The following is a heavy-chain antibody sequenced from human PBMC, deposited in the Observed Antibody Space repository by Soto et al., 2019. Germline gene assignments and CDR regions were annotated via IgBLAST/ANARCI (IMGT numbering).Heavy chain of an antibody. CDR3: ARDRSYDILTGYYAVVSDFDY. D-gene: IGHD3-9*01. Sequence: EVQLVESGGGLVKPGGSLRLSCAASGFTFSSYSMNWVRQAPGKGLEWVSSISRSSSYIYYADSVKGRFTISRDNAKNSLYLQMNSLRAEDTAVYYCARDRSYDILTGYYAVVSDFDYWGQGTLVTVSS. J-gene: IGHJ4*02. CDR1: GFTFSSYS. V-gene: IGHV3-21*01. CDR2: ISRSSSYI.